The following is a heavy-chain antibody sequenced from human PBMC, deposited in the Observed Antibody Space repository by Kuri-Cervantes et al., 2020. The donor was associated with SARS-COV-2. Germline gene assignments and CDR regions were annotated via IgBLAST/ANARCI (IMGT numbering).Heavy chain of an antibody. D-gene: IGHD3-22*01. V-gene: IGHV1-2*04. CDR3: SRSTPLRRLVVISQGGAFDI. Sequence: ASVKVSCKASGYTFTGYYMHWVRQAPGQGLEWMGWINPNSGGTNYAQKVQGWATMTRETSISTVYMELSRLRSDDTVMYYCSRSTPLRRLVVISQGGAFDIWGQGTMVTV. J-gene: IGHJ3*02. CDR1: GYTFTGYY. CDR2: INPNSGGT.